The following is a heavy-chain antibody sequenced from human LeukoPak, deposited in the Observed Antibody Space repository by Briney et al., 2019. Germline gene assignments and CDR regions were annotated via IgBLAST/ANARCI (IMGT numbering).Heavy chain of an antibody. V-gene: IGHV4-39*01. J-gene: IGHJ4*02. CDR3: ARCIGQWRGGYFDY. CDR2: IFYSGST. D-gene: IGHD6-19*01. CDR1: GASISSSTYY. Sequence: PSGTLSLTCAVSGASISSSTYYWGWIRQPPGKGLEWIGSIFYSGSTYYNPSLNSRVTISVDTSKNEFSLKLSSVTAADTTVYYRARCIGQWRGGYFDYWGQGTLVTVSS.